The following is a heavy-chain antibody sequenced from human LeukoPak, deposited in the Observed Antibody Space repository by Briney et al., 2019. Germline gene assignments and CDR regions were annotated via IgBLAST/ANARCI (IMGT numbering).Heavy chain of an antibody. V-gene: IGHV1-2*02. Sequence: ASVKVSCKASGYTSTGYYMHWVRQAPGQGLEWMGWINPNSGGTNYAQKFQGRVTMTRDTSISTAYMELSRLRSDDTAVYYCARVWTAVAGITYFDYWGQGTLVTVSS. J-gene: IGHJ4*02. CDR2: INPNSGGT. CDR1: GYTSTGYY. D-gene: IGHD6-19*01. CDR3: ARVWTAVAGITYFDY.